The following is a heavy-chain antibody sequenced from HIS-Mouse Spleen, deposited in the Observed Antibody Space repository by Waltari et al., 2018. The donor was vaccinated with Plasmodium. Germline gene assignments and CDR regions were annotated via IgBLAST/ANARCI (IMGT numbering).Heavy chain of an antibody. CDR3: ARVLGYKAAAGTFVEYFQH. D-gene: IGHD6-13*01. CDR2: SNPNVGGT. J-gene: IGHJ1*01. CDR1: GYTFTGYY. V-gene: IGHV1-2*02. Sequence: QVQLVQSGAEVKKPGASVKVSCKASGYTFTGYYMHWVRQAPGHGLEWMGWSNPNVGGTNYAQKFQGRVTMTRDTSISTAYMELSRLRSDDTAVYYCARVLGYKAAAGTFVEYFQHWGQGTLVTVSS.